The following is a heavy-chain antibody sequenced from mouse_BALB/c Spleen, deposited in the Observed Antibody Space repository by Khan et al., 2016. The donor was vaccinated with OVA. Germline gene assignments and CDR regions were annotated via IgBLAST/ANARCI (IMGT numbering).Heavy chain of an antibody. J-gene: IGHJ2*01. Sequence: VQLQESGAELVRPGASVKLSCKTSGYIFTSYWIHWVKQRSEQGLEWIARIYPGTDNTYYSEKLKDKATLTADKSSNTTYMLLSSLKSEDSAVYFCAREEALYYCDYWGQGTTLTVSS. CDR3: AREEALYYCDY. CDR2: IYPGTDNT. V-gene: IGHV1S132*01. CDR1: GYIFTSYW. D-gene: IGHD3-2*02.